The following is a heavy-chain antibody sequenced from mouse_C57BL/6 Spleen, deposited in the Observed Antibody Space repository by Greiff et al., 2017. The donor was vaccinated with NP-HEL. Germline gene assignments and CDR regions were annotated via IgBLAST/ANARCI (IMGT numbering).Heavy chain of an antibody. Sequence: DVMLVESGGGLVKPGGSLKLSCAASGFTFSSYTMSWVRQTPEKRLEWVATISGGGGNTYYPDSVKGRFTISRDNAKNTLYLQMSSLRSEDTALYYCARYYGSSYWYCDVWGTGTTVTVSS. J-gene: IGHJ1*03. V-gene: IGHV5-9*01. CDR3: ARYYGSSYWYCDV. CDR1: GFTFSSYT. CDR2: ISGGGGNT. D-gene: IGHD1-1*01.